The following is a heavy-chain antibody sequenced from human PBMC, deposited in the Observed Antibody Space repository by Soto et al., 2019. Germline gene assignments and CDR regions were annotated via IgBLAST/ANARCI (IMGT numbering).Heavy chain of an antibody. CDR1: GFTFSNYA. J-gene: IGHJ4*02. Sequence: QVQLVESGGGVVQPGRSLRLSCAASGFTFSNYAMHWVRQAPGKGLEWVAVVSYDGSNKYYADSVKGRFTISRDSSKNTLYLQMNSLRAEDTAVYHCARDERDSSSWYTFDYWGQGTLVTVSS. CDR3: ARDERDSSSWYTFDY. V-gene: IGHV3-30-3*01. D-gene: IGHD6-13*01. CDR2: VSYDGSNK.